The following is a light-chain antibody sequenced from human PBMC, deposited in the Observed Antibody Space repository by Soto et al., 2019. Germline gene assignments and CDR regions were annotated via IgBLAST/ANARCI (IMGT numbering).Light chain of an antibody. CDR1: NSNIEDNF. Sequence: QSALTQPPSASGTPGQRVTISCSGINSNIEDNFVYWYQQLPGTAPKLLIYKNDQRPSGVPDRISGSRSGTSASLVISGLRSADEADYFCAARLYMLGRARVFGGGTQLTVL. CDR2: KND. CDR3: AARLYMLGRARV. V-gene: IGLV1-47*01. J-gene: IGLJ3*02.